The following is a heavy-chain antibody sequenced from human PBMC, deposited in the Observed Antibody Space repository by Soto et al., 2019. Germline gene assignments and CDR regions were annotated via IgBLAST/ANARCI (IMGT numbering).Heavy chain of an antibody. CDR1: GFSFSDSA. CDR3: TKYSGTSSAPAA. J-gene: IGHJ5*02. CDR2: IGSKGQNYST. Sequence: EVQLVESGGGLVQPGGSLKLSCAASGFSFSDSAMHWVRQASGKGLEWVGRIGSKGQNYSTTYAASVKGRFIISTDESKNMAHLQMNSLKTEDTAVYYCTKYSGTSSAPAALGQGTLVTVSS. D-gene: IGHD1-26*01. V-gene: IGHV3-73*02.